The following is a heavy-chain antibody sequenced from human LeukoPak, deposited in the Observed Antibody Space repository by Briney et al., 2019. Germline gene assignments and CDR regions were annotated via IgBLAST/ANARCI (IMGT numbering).Heavy chain of an antibody. Sequence: SETLSLTCAVYGGSFSGYYWSWIRQPPGKGLEWIGEINHSGSTNYNPSLKSRVTISVDTSKNQFSLKLSSVTAADTAVYYCARVAGSTTSNDAFDIWGQGTMVTVSS. CDR2: INHSGST. J-gene: IGHJ3*02. D-gene: IGHD6-13*01. V-gene: IGHV4-34*01. CDR1: GGSFSGYY. CDR3: ARVAGSTTSNDAFDI.